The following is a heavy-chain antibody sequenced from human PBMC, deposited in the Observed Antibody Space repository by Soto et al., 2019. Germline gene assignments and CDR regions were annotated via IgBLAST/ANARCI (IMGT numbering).Heavy chain of an antibody. CDR2: LTISGGNA. CDR1: GYSFSNYF. Sequence: QVQLVQSGAEVKRPGASVKISCKASGYSFSNYFIHWVRQAPGHGLEWMGILTISGGNANYAQKVQGRVATYRDTSTNTVFMDLSSLRSEDTAVYYCARAPYISSSFRFDYWGQGTLVTVSS. CDR3: ARAPYISSSFRFDY. J-gene: IGHJ4*02. V-gene: IGHV1-46*01. D-gene: IGHD6-6*01.